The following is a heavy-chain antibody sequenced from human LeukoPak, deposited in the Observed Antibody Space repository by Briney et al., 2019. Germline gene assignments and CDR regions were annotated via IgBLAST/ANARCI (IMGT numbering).Heavy chain of an antibody. CDR2: IYNSGST. Sequence: SETLSLTCAVSGYSISSGYYWGWIRQPPGKGLEWIGSIYNSGSTYYNPSLKSRVTISVDTSKNQFSLKLSSVTAADTAVYYCARLKYYGSGSSDYWGQGTLVTVSS. D-gene: IGHD3-10*01. CDR3: ARLKYYGSGSSDY. J-gene: IGHJ4*02. CDR1: GYSISSGYY. V-gene: IGHV4-38-2*01.